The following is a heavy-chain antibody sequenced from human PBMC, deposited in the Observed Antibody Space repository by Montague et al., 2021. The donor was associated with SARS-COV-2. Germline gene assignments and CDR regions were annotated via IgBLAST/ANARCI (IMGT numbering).Heavy chain of an antibody. CDR1: GGSFSAHS. CDR2: INHSGST. CDR3: ARGARQGYGFRLGSFDS. V-gene: IGHV4-34*01. D-gene: IGHD3-10*01. J-gene: IGHJ4*02. Sequence: SETLSLTCAVYGGSFSAHSWSWIRQSPGKGLEWIGEINHSGSTTYMSSLKSRVTMSVDTSKNQFSLKLSSVTAADTAVYYCARGARQGYGFRLGSFDSWGQGTLVTVSS.